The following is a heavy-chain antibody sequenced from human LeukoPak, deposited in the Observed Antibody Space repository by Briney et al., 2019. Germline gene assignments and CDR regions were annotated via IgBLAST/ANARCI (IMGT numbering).Heavy chain of an antibody. Sequence: GGSLRLSCAASRFTVSSNYMSWVRQAPGKGLGCISVIYSAGTTNYADSVKGRFTISRDISKNTVYLQMNSLRNDQTAEYYCVNTCHYYYGSTNYFNDCGQGTLVTVSS. CDR1: RFTVSSNY. CDR2: IYSAGTT. J-gene: IGHJ4*02. CDR3: VNTCHYYYGSTNYFND. D-gene: IGHD3-10*01. V-gene: IGHV3-53*01.